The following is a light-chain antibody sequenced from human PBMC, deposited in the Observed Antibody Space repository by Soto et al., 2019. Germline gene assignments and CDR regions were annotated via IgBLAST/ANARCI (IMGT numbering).Light chain of an antibody. V-gene: IGKV3-15*01. J-gene: IGKJ1*01. CDR3: QQYYRWPQT. Sequence: DRVMTQSPDTLSASPGERVSLSCRASQSVNHNLAWYHQKPGQAPRLLIYAASTRATGIPARFSGSGSGTEFTLTISSLQSEDFAVYYCQQYYRWPQTFGQGTKVDIK. CDR2: AAS. CDR1: QSVNHN.